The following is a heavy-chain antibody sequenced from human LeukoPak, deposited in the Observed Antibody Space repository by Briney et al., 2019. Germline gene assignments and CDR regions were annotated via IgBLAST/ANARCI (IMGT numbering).Heavy chain of an antibody. CDR2: IYYSGST. CDR3: ARDEAVAGMGY. Sequence: SETLSLTCTVSGGSISSYYWSWIRQPPGKGLEWIGYIYYSGSTSYNPSLKSRVTISVDTSKNQFSLKLSSVTAADTAVYYCARDEAVAGMGYWGQGTLVTVSS. V-gene: IGHV4-59*01. D-gene: IGHD6-19*01. J-gene: IGHJ4*02. CDR1: GGSISSYY.